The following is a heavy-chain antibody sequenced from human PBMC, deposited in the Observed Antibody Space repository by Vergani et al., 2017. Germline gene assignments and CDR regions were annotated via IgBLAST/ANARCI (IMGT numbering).Heavy chain of an antibody. CDR1: GFTFSSYG. CDR2: IWYDGSNK. CDR3: ARAQQWLAYFDY. V-gene: IGHV3-33*01. Sequence: VQLVESGGGVVQPGRSLRLSCAASGFTFSSYGMHWVRQAPGKGLEWVAVIWYDGSNKYYADSVKGRFTISRDNSKNPLYLQMNSLRAEDTAVYYCARAQQWLAYFDYWGQGTLVTISS. D-gene: IGHD6-19*01. J-gene: IGHJ4*02.